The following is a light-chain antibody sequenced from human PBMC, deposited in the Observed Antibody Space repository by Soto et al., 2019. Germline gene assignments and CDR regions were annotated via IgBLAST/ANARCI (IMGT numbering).Light chain of an antibody. CDR3: QQFATTWT. CDR1: QSVSSAY. CDR2: GAS. J-gene: IGKJ1*01. V-gene: IGKV3-20*01. Sequence: EIVLAQSPGTLSLSPGERATLSCRARQSVSSAYLAWYQQKAGQAPRLLIYGASSRASGIPDRFSGSGSGTDFTLTISRLEPEDFAVYFCQQFATTWTFGQGTKVEI.